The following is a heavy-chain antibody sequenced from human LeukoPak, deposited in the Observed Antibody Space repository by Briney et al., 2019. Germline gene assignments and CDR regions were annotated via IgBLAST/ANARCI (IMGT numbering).Heavy chain of an antibody. D-gene: IGHD6-13*01. Sequence: SETLSLTCTVSGYSISSGYYWGWIRQPPGEGLEWIGSIYHSGSTYYNPSLKSRVTISVDTSKNQFSLKLSSVTAADTAVYYCARGIAAASERAFDIWGQGTMVTVSS. CDR1: GYSISSGYY. J-gene: IGHJ3*02. CDR2: IYHSGST. V-gene: IGHV4-38-2*02. CDR3: ARGIAAASERAFDI.